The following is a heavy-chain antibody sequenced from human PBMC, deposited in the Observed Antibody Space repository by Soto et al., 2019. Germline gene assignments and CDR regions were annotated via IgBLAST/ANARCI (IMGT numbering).Heavy chain of an antibody. V-gene: IGHV3-30-3*01. D-gene: IGHD6-25*01. Sequence: QVQLVESGGGVVQPGRSLRLSCAASGFTFSDYPMHWVRQAPGKGPEWVSIISYDGTNKHYGASVKGRFTISRDISKNALYLQMNILRPEDTAVYYCARDRNSGAFDIWGQGTMVTVSS. CDR2: ISYDGTNK. CDR3: ARDRNSGAFDI. CDR1: GFTFSDYP. J-gene: IGHJ3*02.